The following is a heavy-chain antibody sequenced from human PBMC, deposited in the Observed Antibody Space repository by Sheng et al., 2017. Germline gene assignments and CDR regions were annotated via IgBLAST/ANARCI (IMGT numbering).Heavy chain of an antibody. D-gene: IGHD4-17*01. Sequence: VQLVESGGGLFKPGGSLRLSCVASGFAFSDYYMAWIRQAPGQGLKWISYISSSGSIIHYADSVKGRFTISRDNAKNSLYLQLNSLRDEDTAVYYCARDLTVTTNVYDSWGQGTLVTVSS. CDR1: GFAFSDYY. CDR2: ISSSGSII. CDR3: ARDLTVTTNVYDS. J-gene: IGHJ4*02. V-gene: IGHV3-11*04.